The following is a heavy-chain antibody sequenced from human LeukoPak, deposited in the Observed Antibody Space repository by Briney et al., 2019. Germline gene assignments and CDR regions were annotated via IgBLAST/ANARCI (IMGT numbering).Heavy chain of an antibody. Sequence: ASVKVSCKASGYTFTGYYMHWVRQAPGQGLEWMGRINPNSGGTNYAQKFQGRVTMTRDTSISTAYMELSRLRSDDAAVYYCARVSGGWYVASYFDYWGQGTLVTVSS. J-gene: IGHJ4*02. V-gene: IGHV1-2*06. CDR1: GYTFTGYY. CDR2: INPNSGGT. CDR3: ARVSGGWYVASYFDY. D-gene: IGHD6-19*01.